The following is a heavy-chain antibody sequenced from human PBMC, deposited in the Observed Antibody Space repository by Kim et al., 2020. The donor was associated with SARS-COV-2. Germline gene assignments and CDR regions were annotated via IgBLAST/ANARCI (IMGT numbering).Heavy chain of an antibody. CDR2: VSNDGSNK. CDR1: RFTFSTYG. J-gene: IGHJ4*02. CDR3: AKEWRGGWYDH. D-gene: IGHD2-15*01. Sequence: GGSLRLSCAASRFTFSTYGMHWVRQAPGKGLEWVAVVSNDGSNKYYADSVKGRFTISRDNSKNMLWLQMNSLRVEDTAVYYCAKEWRGGWYDHWGQGTLV. V-gene: IGHV3-30*18.